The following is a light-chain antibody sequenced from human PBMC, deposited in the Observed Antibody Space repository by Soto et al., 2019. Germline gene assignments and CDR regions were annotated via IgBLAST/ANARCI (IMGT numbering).Light chain of an antibody. CDR1: QGISNY. CDR3: LQLNRYPLT. CDR2: SAS. V-gene: IGKV1-9*01. Sequence: DIQLTQSPSFLSASVGDRVTITCRASQGISNYLAWYQQKPGKAPELLVYSASTLQSVVPSRFSGGGSETEFSLTIGTLQPEDFATYYCLQLNRYPLTFGGGTKVDLK. J-gene: IGKJ4*01.